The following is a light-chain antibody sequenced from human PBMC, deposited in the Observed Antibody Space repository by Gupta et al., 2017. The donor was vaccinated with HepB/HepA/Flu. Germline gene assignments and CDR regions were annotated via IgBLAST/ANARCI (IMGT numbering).Light chain of an antibody. CDR1: SLRSYY. CDR2: GKN. Sequence: SSELTQDPAVSVALGQTVRITCQGDSLRSYYASWYQQKPGQAPVLVIYGKNNRPSGFPDRFSGSSSGNTVSLTITGAQAEDEADYYCQSRDSNGNHVVFGGGTKLTVL. J-gene: IGLJ2*01. CDR3: QSRDSNGNHVV. V-gene: IGLV3-19*01.